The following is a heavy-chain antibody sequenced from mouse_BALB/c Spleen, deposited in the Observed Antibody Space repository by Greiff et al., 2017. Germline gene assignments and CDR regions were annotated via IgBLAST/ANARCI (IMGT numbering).Heavy chain of an antibody. V-gene: IGHV2-2*02. Sequence: QVQVVESGPGLVQPSQSLSITCTVSGFSLTSYGVHWVRQSPGKGLEWLGVIWSGGSTDYNAAFISRLSISKDNSKSQVFFKMNSLQANDTAIYYCARSDGYYSHWYFDVWGAGTTVTVSS. CDR3: ARSDGYYSHWYFDV. J-gene: IGHJ1*01. CDR2: IWSGGST. D-gene: IGHD2-3*01. CDR1: GFSLTSYG.